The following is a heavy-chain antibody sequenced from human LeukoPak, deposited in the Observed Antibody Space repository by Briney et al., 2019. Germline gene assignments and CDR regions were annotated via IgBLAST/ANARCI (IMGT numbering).Heavy chain of an antibody. CDR1: EFTFSTYG. CDR2: ISDDGRIK. V-gene: IGHV3-30*04. Sequence: GGSLRLSCAAFEFTFSTYGMHWVRQAPGKGLEWVALISDDGRIKDYADSVKGRFTISRDNSKNTLYLQMNSLRAEDTAVYLCARDSAYGKSGYYYYMDVWGKGTTVTVSS. D-gene: IGHD3-22*01. CDR3: ARDSAYGKSGYYYYMDV. J-gene: IGHJ6*03.